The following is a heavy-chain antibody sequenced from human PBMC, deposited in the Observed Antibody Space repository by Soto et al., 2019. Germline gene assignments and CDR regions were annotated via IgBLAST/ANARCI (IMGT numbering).Heavy chain of an antibody. CDR3: GTVFEH. CDR1: GITFTNYW. V-gene: IGHV3-74*01. Sequence: EVQLVESGGGSVQPGGSLRLSCVASGITFTNYWMHWVRQVPGKGLVWVARVDSDGRGTSYADFVKGRFTISRDNAKNTLYLHMNSLRAEDTAMYYCGTVFEHWGQGIPVTVSS. J-gene: IGHJ4*02. CDR2: VDSDGRGT.